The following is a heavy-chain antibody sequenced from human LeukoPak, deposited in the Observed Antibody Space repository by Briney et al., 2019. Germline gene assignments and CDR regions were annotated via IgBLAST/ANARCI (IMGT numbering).Heavy chain of an antibody. Sequence: GGSLRLSCAASGFIVGYNYMTWVRQAPGKGLEWVAVIYTSGGTYYADSVKGRFTISRDNSKNTLYLQMNSLRAEDTAVYYCARDSSVTTVDYWGQGTLVTVSS. CDR2: IYTSGGT. J-gene: IGHJ4*02. CDR3: ARDSSVTTVDY. CDR1: GFIVGYNY. D-gene: IGHD4-17*01. V-gene: IGHV3-66*01.